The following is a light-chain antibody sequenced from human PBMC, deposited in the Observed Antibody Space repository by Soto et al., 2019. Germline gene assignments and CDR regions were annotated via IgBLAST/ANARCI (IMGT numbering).Light chain of an antibody. CDR3: CSYTGSYSYV. V-gene: IGLV2-11*01. Sequence: QSALTQPHSVSGSPGQSVTISCTGTSSDVGGYTHVSWYQQHPGKAPELIIYDVTERPSGVPDRFSGSKSGNTASLTISGLQAEDEADYYCCSYTGSYSYVFGIGTQLTVL. CDR2: DVT. J-gene: IGLJ1*01. CDR1: SSDVGGYTH.